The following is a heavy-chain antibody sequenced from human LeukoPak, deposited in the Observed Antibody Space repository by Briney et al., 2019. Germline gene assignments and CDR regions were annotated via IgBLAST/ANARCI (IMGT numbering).Heavy chain of an antibody. Sequence: PSETLSLTCAVYGGSFSGYYWSWIRQPPGKGLEWIGEISHSGSTNYNPSLKSRVTISVDTSKNQFSLKLSSVTAADTAVYYCARGRVREAVAGFDYRGQGTLVTVSS. CDR2: ISHSGST. CDR1: GGSFSGYY. J-gene: IGHJ4*02. D-gene: IGHD6-19*01. CDR3: ARGRVREAVAGFDY. V-gene: IGHV4-34*01.